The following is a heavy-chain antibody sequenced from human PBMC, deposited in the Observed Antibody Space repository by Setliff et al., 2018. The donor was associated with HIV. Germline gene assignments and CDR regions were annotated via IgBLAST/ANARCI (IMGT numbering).Heavy chain of an antibody. CDR1: GGSISSGGYY. CDR2: IYYSGST. Sequence: PSETLSLTCTVSGGSISSGGYYWSWIRQHPGKGLEWIGYIYYSGSTYYNPSLKSRVTISVDTSKNQFSLKLSSVTAADTAVFYCARGTLYYYDTGGYSYFDYWGQGTRVTVSS. J-gene: IGHJ4*02. V-gene: IGHV4-31*03. D-gene: IGHD3-22*01. CDR3: ARGTLYYYDTGGYSYFDY.